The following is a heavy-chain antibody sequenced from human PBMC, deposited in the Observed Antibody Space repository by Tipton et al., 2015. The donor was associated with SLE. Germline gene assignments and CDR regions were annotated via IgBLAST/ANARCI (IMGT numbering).Heavy chain of an antibody. J-gene: IGHJ4*02. CDR2: ISSSSSTI. CDR3: AKGSYYYDSSGCDY. Sequence: SLRLSCAASGFTFSSYGMNWVRQAPGKGPEWVSYISSSSSTIYYADSVKGRFTISRDNAENALYLQMNSLRAEDTAVYYCAKGSYYYDSSGCDYWGQGTLVTVSS. D-gene: IGHD3-22*01. CDR1: GFTFSSYG. V-gene: IGHV3-48*01.